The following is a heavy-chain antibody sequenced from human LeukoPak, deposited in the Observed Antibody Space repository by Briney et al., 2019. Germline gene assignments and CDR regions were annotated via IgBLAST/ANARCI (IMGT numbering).Heavy chain of an antibody. CDR2: IYSSGST. V-gene: IGHV4-4*07. CDR3: ARGGYTIFDY. Sequence: SETLSLTCTVSGGSISNYYWSWIRQPAGKGLEFIGRIYSSGSTNYNPSLKSRVTMSVDTSKNQFSLRLSSVAAADSAMYYCARGGYTIFDYWGQGTLVTVSS. D-gene: IGHD1-1*01. CDR1: GGSISNYY. J-gene: IGHJ4*02.